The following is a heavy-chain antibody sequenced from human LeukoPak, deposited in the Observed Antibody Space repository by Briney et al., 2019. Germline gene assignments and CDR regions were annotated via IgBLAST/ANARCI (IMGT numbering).Heavy chain of an antibody. CDR2: INPNSGGT. CDR1: GYTFTGYY. V-gene: IGHV1-2*02. D-gene: IGHD1-1*01. CDR3: ARVELEPFRIFDY. Sequence: ASVKVSCKASGYTFTGYYMHWVRQAPGQGLEWMGWINPNSGGTNYAQKFQGRVTMTRDTSISTAYMELSRLRSDDTAVYYCARVELEPFRIFDYWGQGTLVTVSS. J-gene: IGHJ4*02.